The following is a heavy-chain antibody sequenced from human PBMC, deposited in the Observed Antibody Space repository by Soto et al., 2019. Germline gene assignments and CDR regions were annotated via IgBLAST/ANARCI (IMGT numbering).Heavy chain of an antibody. V-gene: IGHV1-18*01. Sequence: ASVKGSCKASGYTFTSYGISWVRQAPGQGLEWMGWISAYNGNTNYAQKLQGRVTMTTDTSTSSAYMELRSLRSDDTAVYYCARDQPGITIFGVVIINYYYYYGMDVWGQGTTVTVSS. J-gene: IGHJ6*02. CDR1: GYTFTSYG. CDR2: ISAYNGNT. D-gene: IGHD3-3*01. CDR3: ARDQPGITIFGVVIINYYYYYGMDV.